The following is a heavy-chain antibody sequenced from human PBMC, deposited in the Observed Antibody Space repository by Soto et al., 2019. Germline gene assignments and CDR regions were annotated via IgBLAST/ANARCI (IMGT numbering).Heavy chain of an antibody. Sequence: QVQLVESGGGLVKPGGSLRLSCAASGFSFSDYYMSWIRQAPGQGLEWISYISTSGSTLFYADSVKGRFTISRENAKNSLYLQISSLRAKHTAVYYCARISFRPRAIRTAPSRWYFDLWGRGALATVSS. J-gene: IGHJ2*01. V-gene: IGHV3-11*01. CDR1: GFSFSDYY. CDR3: ARISFRPRAIRTAPSRWYFDL. D-gene: IGHD1-1*01. CDR2: ISTSGSTL.